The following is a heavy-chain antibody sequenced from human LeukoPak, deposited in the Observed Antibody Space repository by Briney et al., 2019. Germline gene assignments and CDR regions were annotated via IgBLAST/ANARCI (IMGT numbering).Heavy chain of an antibody. J-gene: IGHJ4*02. D-gene: IGHD3-10*01. CDR3: ARGQPNRLLWVGESLSNISPFDY. CDR2: IGGYNSHT. CDR1: GYIFTRYA. Sequence: ASVKVSCKASGYIFTRYAISWVRQAPGQGLEWMGWIGGYNSHTSSAQMLQARVTMTTDTSTSTAYMELRSLRSDDTAVYYCARGQPNRLLWVGESLSNISPFDYWGQGTLVTVSS. V-gene: IGHV1-18*01.